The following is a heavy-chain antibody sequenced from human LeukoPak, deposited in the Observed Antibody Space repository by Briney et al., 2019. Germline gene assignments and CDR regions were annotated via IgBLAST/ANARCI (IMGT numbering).Heavy chain of an antibody. CDR3: AKGDISMIPD. CDR2: IKRGGDT. V-gene: IGHV3-53*01. D-gene: IGHD3-22*01. Sequence: GGSLRLSCAASGFTVSNSYMSWVRQAPGKGLEWVSVIKRGGDTYYADSVKGRFTISRDNSKNTLSLQMNSLRAEDTAVYYCAKGDISMIPDWGQGTLVTVSS. CDR1: GFTVSNSY. J-gene: IGHJ4*02.